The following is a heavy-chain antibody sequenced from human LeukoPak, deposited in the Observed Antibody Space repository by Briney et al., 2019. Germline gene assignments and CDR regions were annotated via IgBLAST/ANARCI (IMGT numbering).Heavy chain of an antibody. V-gene: IGHV4-39*01. CDR2: IHYGGNT. D-gene: IGHD5-18*01. CDR1: GGSLSSTSSY. J-gene: IGHJ4*02. Sequence: PSETLSLTCTVSGGSLSSTSSYWGWIPQPPGKGVEWIGYIHYGGNTNYNPSLKSRVTISFDTSKNQFSLNLISATAADTAVYYCARHRDTYFDYWGQGTLVAVSS. CDR3: ARHRDTYFDY.